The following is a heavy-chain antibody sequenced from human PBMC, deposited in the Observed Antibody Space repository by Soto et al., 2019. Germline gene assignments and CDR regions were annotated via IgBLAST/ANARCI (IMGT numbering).Heavy chain of an antibody. CDR1: GYSFTSYW. CDR3: ARNLAPTSLVPAASPLAFDI. D-gene: IGHD2-2*01. CDR2: IYPGDSDT. Sequence: GESLKISCKGSGYSFTSYWIGWVRQMPGKGLEWMGIIYPGDSDTRYSPSFQGQVTISADKSISTAYLQWSSLKASDTAMYYCARNLAPTSLVPAASPLAFDIWGQGTMVTVSS. J-gene: IGHJ3*02. V-gene: IGHV5-51*01.